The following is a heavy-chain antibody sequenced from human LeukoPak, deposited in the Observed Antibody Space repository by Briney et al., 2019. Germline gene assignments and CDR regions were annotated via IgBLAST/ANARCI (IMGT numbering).Heavy chain of an antibody. Sequence: SETLSLTCAVSGGSMSGYYWNWIRQPPGKGLEWIGNIYYSGSTNYNPSLKSRVTISVDKSKNQFSLKLSSVTAADTAVYYCARHVCSGGSCYGWFDPWGQGTLVTVSS. CDR1: GGSMSGYY. J-gene: IGHJ5*02. CDR2: IYYSGST. D-gene: IGHD2-15*01. V-gene: IGHV4-59*08. CDR3: ARHVCSGGSCYGWFDP.